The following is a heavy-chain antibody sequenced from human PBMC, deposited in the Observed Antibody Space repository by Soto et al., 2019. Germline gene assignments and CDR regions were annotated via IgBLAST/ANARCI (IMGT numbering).Heavy chain of an antibody. CDR1: GYTFTSYD. CDR2: ISTYNGNT. J-gene: IGHJ4*02. CDR3: SRGGQPIDY. Sequence: QVQLVQSGAEVKKPGASVKVSCKASGYTFTSYDITWVRQAPGQGLEWMGWISTYNGNTNYAQKFQGRVTMTTDTATRTAYMELRSVRSDVTAVYYCSRGGQPIDYWNQGTLVTVSS. D-gene: IGHD3-16*01. V-gene: IGHV1-18*01.